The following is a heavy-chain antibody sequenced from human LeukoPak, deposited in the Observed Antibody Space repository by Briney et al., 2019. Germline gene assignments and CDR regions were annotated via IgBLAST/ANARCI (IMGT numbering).Heavy chain of an antibody. Sequence: SETLSLTCTISGGSISSSSYYWDWIRQYPGKGLEWLGTIYYSGSTYYNPSLKTRLFISVDTSNNQFSLRLSFVTAADTAVYYCARRRYYDATGYLDWGQGTLITVSS. V-gene: IGHV4-39*01. CDR2: IYYSGST. CDR1: GGSISSSSYY. J-gene: IGHJ1*01. CDR3: ARRRYYDATGYLD. D-gene: IGHD3-22*01.